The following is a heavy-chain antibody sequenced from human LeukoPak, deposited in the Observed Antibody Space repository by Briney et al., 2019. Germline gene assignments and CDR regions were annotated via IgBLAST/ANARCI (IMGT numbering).Heavy chain of an antibody. J-gene: IGHJ4*02. D-gene: IGHD5-24*01. CDR1: GFTFARHS. CDR2: ISSSSSHI. Sequence: GGSLRLSCVGSGFTFARHSMNWVRQAPGKGLEWISYISSSSSHIYYSYSVKGRFTISRDNAKNPVYLQMNSLRAGDTAVYFCARDRAGYNWVDYWGQGTLVSVSS. V-gene: IGHV3-48*01. CDR3: ARDRAGYNWVDY.